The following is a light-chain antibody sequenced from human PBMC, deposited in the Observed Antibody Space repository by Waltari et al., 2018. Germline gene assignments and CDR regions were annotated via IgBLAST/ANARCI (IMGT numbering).Light chain of an antibody. CDR1: DRDLGAYDF. Sequence: QSALTQPASVSGSPGQSITISCPGTDRDLGAYDFVPWYQQHPGKAPHLISYEVSNRPSGISNRFSASKSGNTASLTISGLQAEDEADYYCSSYTTSSAPGVFGTGTRVTVL. CDR2: EVS. CDR3: SSYTTSSAPGV. J-gene: IGLJ1*01. V-gene: IGLV2-14*01.